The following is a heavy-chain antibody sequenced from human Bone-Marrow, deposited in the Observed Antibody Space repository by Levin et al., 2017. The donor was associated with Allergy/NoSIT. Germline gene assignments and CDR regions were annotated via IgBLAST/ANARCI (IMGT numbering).Heavy chain of an antibody. J-gene: IGHJ6*02. V-gene: IGHV1-2*02. CDR2: INPDSGGS. Sequence: GESLKISCKASGYTFSDYYIHWVRQAPGQGLEWLGWINPDSGGSNYEQNSQGRVTMTRDTSISTAYMELRSLRSDDTAVYYCARGRWDMVLSGMDVWGQGTTITVSS. CDR1: GYTFSDYY. CDR3: ARGRWDMVLSGMDV. D-gene: IGHD3-10*01.